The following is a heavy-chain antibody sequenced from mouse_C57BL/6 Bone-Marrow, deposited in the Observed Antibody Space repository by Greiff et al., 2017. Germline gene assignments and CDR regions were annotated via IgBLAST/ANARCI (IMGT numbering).Heavy chain of an antibody. D-gene: IGHD2-1*01. CDR1: GFTFTDYY. Sequence: EVKLVESGGGLVQPGGSLSLSCAASGFTFTDYYMSWVRQPPGKALGWLGFIRNKANGYTTEYSASLKGRFTISRDNSQSILDLQMNALRAEDSATYYGARYTDPLLAYFDYWGQGTTRTVSS. CDR2: IRNKANGYTT. J-gene: IGHJ2*01. CDR3: ARYTDPLLAYFDY. V-gene: IGHV7-3*01.